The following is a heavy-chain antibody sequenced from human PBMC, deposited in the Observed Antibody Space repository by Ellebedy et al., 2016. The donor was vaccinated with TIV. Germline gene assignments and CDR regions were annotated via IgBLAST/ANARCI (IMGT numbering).Heavy chain of an antibody. J-gene: IGHJ4*02. CDR3: ARGRGYYASGGYYFDF. V-gene: IGHV3-7*01. CDR2: INDDGSDT. CDR1: GFTFKNYW. D-gene: IGHD3-10*01. Sequence: GESLKISCAASGFTFKNYWMSWVRQAPGKGLEWVANINDDGSDTHYVDFVKGRFSISRDNAKNSLYLQMNSLRDEDTAVYYCARGRGYYASGGYYFDFWGQGTLVTVSS.